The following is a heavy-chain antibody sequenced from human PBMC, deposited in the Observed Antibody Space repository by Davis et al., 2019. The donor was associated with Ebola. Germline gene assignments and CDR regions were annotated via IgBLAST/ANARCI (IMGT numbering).Heavy chain of an antibody. CDR1: GGSISSYY. CDR2: IYYSGST. Sequence: MPSETLSLTCTVSGGSISSYYWSWIRQPPGKGLEWIGYIYYSGSTNYNPSLKSRVTISVDTSKNQFSLKLSSVTAADTAVYYCASMAQWIQRNRGGYFDYWGQGTLVTVSS. CDR3: ASMAQWIQRNRGGYFDY. D-gene: IGHD5-18*01. J-gene: IGHJ4*02. V-gene: IGHV4-59*01.